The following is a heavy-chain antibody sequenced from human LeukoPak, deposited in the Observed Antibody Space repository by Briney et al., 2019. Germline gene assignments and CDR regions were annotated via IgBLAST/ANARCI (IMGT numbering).Heavy chain of an antibody. V-gene: IGHV4-4*02. D-gene: IGHD5-18*01. Sequence: PGGSLRLSCAASGFTFTSYTMYWVRQAPGKGLEWIGYIYHSGRTFYNPSLKSRVTISVDTSKNQISLEVTSVTAADTAVYYCARDGGYGHYDYWGRGTLVTVSS. CDR2: IYHSGRT. CDR1: GFTFTSYTM. J-gene: IGHJ4*02. CDR3: ARDGGYGHYDY.